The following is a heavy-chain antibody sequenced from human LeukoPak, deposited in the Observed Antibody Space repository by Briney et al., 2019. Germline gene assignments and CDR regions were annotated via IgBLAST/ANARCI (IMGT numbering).Heavy chain of an antibody. V-gene: IGHV4-61*02. D-gene: IGHD1-14*01. Sequence: SQTLSLTCSVAGGSFSSSCYFWSWIRQPAGKGLEWIGLIYTSGSTNYNPSLKGRLTISVDTSKNQFSLKLSSVTAADTAVYYCVTAPNQDFFDYWGQGTLVTVSS. CDR2: IYTSGST. CDR1: GGSFSSSCYF. J-gene: IGHJ4*02. CDR3: VTAPNQDFFDY.